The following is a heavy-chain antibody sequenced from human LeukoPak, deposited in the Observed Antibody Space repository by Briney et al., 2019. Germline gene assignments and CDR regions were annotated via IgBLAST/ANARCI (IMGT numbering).Heavy chain of an antibody. CDR1: GYTFTNYT. V-gene: IGHV1-18*01. CDR2: ISFHNGNT. CDR3: ARADVSGSYFHLDY. J-gene: IGHJ4*02. Sequence: GASVKVSCKASGYTFTNYTLNWVRQAPGQGLEWVGWISFHNGNTNYPQKLQGRVIMTTDRSTNTAYMELRSLRSDDTAVYYCARADVSGSYFHLDYWGQGTLVTVS. D-gene: IGHD3-16*01.